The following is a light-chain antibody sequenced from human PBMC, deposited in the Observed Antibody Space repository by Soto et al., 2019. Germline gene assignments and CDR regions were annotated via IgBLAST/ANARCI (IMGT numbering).Light chain of an antibody. CDR1: SGHSSYA. CDR2: LNSDGSH. V-gene: IGLV4-69*01. CDR3: PTWGTVILV. J-gene: IGLJ2*01. Sequence: QLVLTQSPSASASLGASVKLTCTLSSGHSSYAIAWHQQQPEKGPRYLMKLNSDGSHSKGDGIPDRFSGSSSGAERYLTIHGLESADEADYYCPTWGTVILVFGGGTKLTVL.